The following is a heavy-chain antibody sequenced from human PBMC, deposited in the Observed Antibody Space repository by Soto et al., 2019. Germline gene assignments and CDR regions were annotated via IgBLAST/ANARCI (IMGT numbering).Heavy chain of an antibody. CDR1: GFALSAYW. J-gene: IGHJ4*02. CDR3: ARMSIGSYSFEL. CDR2: IRQDGGEK. D-gene: IGHD3-10*01. V-gene: IGHV3-7*05. Sequence: EVQLVESGGSLVQPGGSLRLSCTASGFALSAYWMTWVRQTPGKRLEWVAYIRQDGGEKYYVDSVRGRFTISRDNAKNSLCLQTSSVRADDTAVYYCARMSIGSYSFELWGQGTQVTVSS.